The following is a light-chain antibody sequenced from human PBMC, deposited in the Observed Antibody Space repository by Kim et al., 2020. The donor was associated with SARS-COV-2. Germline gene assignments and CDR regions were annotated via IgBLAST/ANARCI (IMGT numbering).Light chain of an antibody. CDR1: NNNVGNQG. Sequence: QAGLTQPPSVSKGLRQTATLTCTGNNNNVGNQGAAWLQQHQGHPPKLLFYRNNNRPSGISERLSASRSGNTASLTITGLQPEDEADYFCSAWDSSLSAVVFGGGTQLTVL. CDR2: RNN. J-gene: IGLJ2*01. CDR3: SAWDSSLSAVV. V-gene: IGLV10-54*01.